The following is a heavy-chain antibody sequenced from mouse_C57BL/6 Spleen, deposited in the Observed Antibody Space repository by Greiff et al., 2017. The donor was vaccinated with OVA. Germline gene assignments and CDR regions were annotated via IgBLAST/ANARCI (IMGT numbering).Heavy chain of an antibody. D-gene: IGHD2-4*01. CDR3: AGPYDYDGTWFAY. Sequence: EVQLVESGGGLVQPGGSLKLSCAASGFTFSDYYMYWVRQTPEKRLEWVAYISNGGGSTYYPDTVKGRFTISRDNTKNTLTLQMSRLKSEDTAINYCAGPYDYDGTWFAYWGQGTLVTVAA. CDR1: GFTFSDYY. CDR2: ISNGGGST. V-gene: IGHV5-12*01. J-gene: IGHJ3*01.